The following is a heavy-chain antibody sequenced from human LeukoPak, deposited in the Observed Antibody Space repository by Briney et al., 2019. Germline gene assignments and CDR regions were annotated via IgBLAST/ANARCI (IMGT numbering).Heavy chain of an antibody. D-gene: IGHD2-15*01. CDR1: GFTFSSYA. J-gene: IGHJ4*02. CDR2: IYTGGNT. Sequence: GGSLRLSCAASGFTFSSYAMSWVRQAPGKGLEWISVIYTGGNTYYADSVKGRFTISRDTSKNTVYLQMNSLRAEDTAVYYCARDSYSHYWGQGTLVTVSS. V-gene: IGHV3-53*01. CDR3: ARDSYSHY.